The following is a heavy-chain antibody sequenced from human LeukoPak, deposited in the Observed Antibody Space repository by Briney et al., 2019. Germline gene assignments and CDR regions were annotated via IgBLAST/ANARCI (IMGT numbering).Heavy chain of an antibody. CDR3: APQYCGGDCPSQFDY. CDR2: ISLSGGDT. Sequence: GGSLRLSCAASGFTFSAYAMSWVRQAPGKGLEWVSSISLSGGDTFYADSVKGRFTISRDNSKNTLYLQMISPRADNTAIYYCAPQYCGGDCPSQFDYWGQGTLVTVSS. D-gene: IGHD2-21*02. CDR1: GFTFSAYA. V-gene: IGHV3-23*01. J-gene: IGHJ4*02.